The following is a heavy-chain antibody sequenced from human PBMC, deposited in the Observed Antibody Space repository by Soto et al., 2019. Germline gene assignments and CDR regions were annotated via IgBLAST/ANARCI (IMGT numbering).Heavy chain of an antibody. CDR2: SI. J-gene: IGHJ6*02. V-gene: IGHV3-9*01. D-gene: IGHD2-2*01. Sequence: SIGYADSVKGRFTISRDNAKNSLYLQMNSLRAEDTALYYCAKDMSKGCISTSCSPPYYGMDVWGQGTTVTSP. CDR3: AKDMSKGCISTSCSPPYYGMDV.